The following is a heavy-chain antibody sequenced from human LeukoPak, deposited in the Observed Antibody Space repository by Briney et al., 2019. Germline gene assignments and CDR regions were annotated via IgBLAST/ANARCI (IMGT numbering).Heavy chain of an antibody. CDR3: AREGYCSGGSCYSVAGFGDV. CDR2: IKQDGGET. V-gene: IGHV3-7*01. CDR1: GFTFSSYW. D-gene: IGHD2-15*01. J-gene: IGHJ6*02. Sequence: GGSLRLSCAASGFTFSSYWMSWVRQAPGKGLEWVANIKQDGGETYYVDSVKGRFTISRDNSKNTLYLQMNSLRAEDTAVYYCAREGYCSGGSCYSVAGFGDVWGQGTTVTVSS.